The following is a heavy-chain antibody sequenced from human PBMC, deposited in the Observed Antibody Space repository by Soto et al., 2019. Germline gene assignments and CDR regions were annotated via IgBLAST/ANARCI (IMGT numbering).Heavy chain of an antibody. J-gene: IGHJ4*02. CDR3: AIYHLELFRFDY. CDR2: INAGNGNT. V-gene: IGHV1-3*01. Sequence: ASVKVSCKASGYTFTSYSMHWVRQAPGQRLEWMGWINAGNGNTKYSQKFQGRVTITRDTSASTAYMELSSLRSEDTAMYFCAIYHLELFRFDYWGQGTLVTVSS. D-gene: IGHD2-2*01. CDR1: GYTFTSYS.